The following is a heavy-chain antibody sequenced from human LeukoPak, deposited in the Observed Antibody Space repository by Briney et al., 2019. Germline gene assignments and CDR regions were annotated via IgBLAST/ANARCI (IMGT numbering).Heavy chain of an antibody. V-gene: IGHV3-7*01. CDR2: INADGSGK. CDR1: GFTFSNYW. CDR3: AREKRRGYSSSWPPPFRNNWFDP. J-gene: IGHJ5*02. D-gene: IGHD6-13*01. Sequence: HPGGSLRLSCTASGFTFSNYWMSWVRQAPGKGLEWVANINADGSGKNYVDSVKGRFTISRDNAKNSLYLEMNSLRAEDTAVYYCAREKRRGYSSSWPPPFRNNWFDPWGQGTLVTVSS.